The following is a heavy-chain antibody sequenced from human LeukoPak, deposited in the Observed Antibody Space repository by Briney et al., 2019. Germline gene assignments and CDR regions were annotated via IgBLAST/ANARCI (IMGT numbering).Heavy chain of an antibody. CDR3: ARGIVAHSGSYYFFGPSTNYFDY. V-gene: IGHV4-39*07. J-gene: IGHJ4*02. CDR1: GFTFSSYA. D-gene: IGHD1-26*01. Sequence: GSLRLSCAASGFTFSSYAMHWVRQPPGKGLEWIGSIYYSGSTYYNPSLKSRVTISVDTSKNQFSLKLSSVTAADTAVYYCARGIVAHSGSYYFFGPSTNYFDYWGQGTLVTVSS. CDR2: IYYSGST.